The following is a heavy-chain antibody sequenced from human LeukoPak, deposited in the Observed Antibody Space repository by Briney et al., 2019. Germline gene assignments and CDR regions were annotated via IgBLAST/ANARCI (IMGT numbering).Heavy chain of an antibody. V-gene: IGHV4-34*01. CDR1: GESFSDYY. J-gene: IGHJ4*02. CDR3: ARGRYLLGLDY. CDR2: INHSGST. D-gene: IGHD1-20*01. Sequence: PSETLSLTCAVYGESFSDYYWSWIRLAPGKGLEWIGEINHSGSTNYNPSLKSRVTISLDTSKYQFSLRLSSVTAADTAVYYCARGRYLLGLDYWGQGTLVTVSS.